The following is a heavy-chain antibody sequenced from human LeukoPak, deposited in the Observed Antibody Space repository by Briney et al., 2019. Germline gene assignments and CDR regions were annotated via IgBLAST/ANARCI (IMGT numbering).Heavy chain of an antibody. CDR1: GGSISSYY. Sequence: SETLCLTCTISGGSISSYYWSWIRQPPGKGLEWIGYIYYSGSTNYNPSLKSRVTISVDTSKNQFSLKLSSVTAADTAVYYCARWVFCSSTSCTDAFDIWGQGTMVTVSS. J-gene: IGHJ3*02. D-gene: IGHD2-2*01. CDR2: IYYSGST. V-gene: IGHV4-59*01. CDR3: ARWVFCSSTSCTDAFDI.